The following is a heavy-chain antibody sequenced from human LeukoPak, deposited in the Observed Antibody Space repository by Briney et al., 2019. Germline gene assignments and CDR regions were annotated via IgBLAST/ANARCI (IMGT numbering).Heavy chain of an antibody. V-gene: IGHV3-30*18. CDR1: GFTFSSYG. CDR2: ISYDGSNK. J-gene: IGHJ4*02. CDR3: AKDLGIAVASDY. D-gene: IGHD6-19*01. Sequence: PGGSLRLSCAASGFTFSSYGMHWVRQAPGKGLEWVAVISYDGSNKYYADSVKGRFTISRDNSKNTLYLQMNSLRAEDTAVYYCAKDLGIAVASDYWGQGTLVTVSS.